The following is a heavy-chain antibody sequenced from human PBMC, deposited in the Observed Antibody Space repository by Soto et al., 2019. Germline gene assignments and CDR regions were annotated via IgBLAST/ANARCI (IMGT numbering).Heavy chain of an antibody. CDR2: ISGSGGTT. J-gene: IGHJ6*03. Sequence: PGGSLRLSCAASGFTFSSYAMTWVRQAPGKGLEWVSGISGSGGTTFYAGSVKGRFAISTDKSKNTLDVQMDNLRADDTAVYYCALRYCSRTTCPPLNSYFYMDVWGKGTTVTVCS. D-gene: IGHD2-2*01. V-gene: IGHV3-23*01. CDR1: GFTFSSYA. CDR3: ALRYCSRTTCPPLNSYFYMDV.